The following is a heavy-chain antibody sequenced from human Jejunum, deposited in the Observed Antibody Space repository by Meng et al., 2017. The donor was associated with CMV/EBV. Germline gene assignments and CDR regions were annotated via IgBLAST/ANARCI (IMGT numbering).Heavy chain of an antibody. CDR2: MPPTASS. CDR3: ARGRSTRTTSYEGVFGY. J-gene: IGHJ4*02. CDR1: YVNSLNW. D-gene: IGHD1-26*01. Sequence: YVNSLNWWSWLRQPPGKGLEWVGEMPPTASSNYNPSLKSRVSIFLDRFNNQFSLKLSSVTAADTAVYYCARGRSTRTTSYEGVFGYWGQGILVTVSS. V-gene: IGHV4-4*02.